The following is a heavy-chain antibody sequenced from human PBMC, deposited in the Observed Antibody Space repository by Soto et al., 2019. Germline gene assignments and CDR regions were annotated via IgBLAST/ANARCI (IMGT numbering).Heavy chain of an antibody. CDR3: AKDGKYCSSTSCYRPLYYMDV. Sequence: HGGSPRLCCAASGFTVCSYGMHWVRQDPGKGLEWVAVISYDGSNKYYADSVKGRFTISRDNSKNTLYLQMNSLRAEDTAVYYCAKDGKYCSSTSCYRPLYYMDVWGKGTTVTVSS. J-gene: IGHJ6*03. CDR2: ISYDGSNK. D-gene: IGHD2-2*01. V-gene: IGHV3-30*18. CDR1: GFTVCSYG.